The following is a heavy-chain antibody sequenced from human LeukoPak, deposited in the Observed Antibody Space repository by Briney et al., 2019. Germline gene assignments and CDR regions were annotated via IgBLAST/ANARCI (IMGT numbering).Heavy chain of an antibody. Sequence: SETLSLTCTVSGYSISSGYYWGWIRQSPGKGPEWIGNMYHSGITYYNPSLKSRVTISVDTSKNQFSLKLSSVTAADTAFYYCAFSHTVVVPAQFDYWGPGTLVTVSS. CDR3: AFSHTVVVPAQFDY. J-gene: IGHJ4*02. D-gene: IGHD2-2*01. CDR2: MYHSGIT. CDR1: GYSISSGYY. V-gene: IGHV4-38-2*02.